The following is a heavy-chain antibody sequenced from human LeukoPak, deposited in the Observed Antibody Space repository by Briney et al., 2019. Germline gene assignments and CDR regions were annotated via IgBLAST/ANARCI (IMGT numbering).Heavy chain of an antibody. J-gene: IGHJ6*02. CDR2: LYYSGSA. Sequence: PSETLSLTCTVSGASISNYYSSWIRQPPGKGLEWIGSLYYSGSAIYNPSLRSRVTISIDTSKNQFSLKLTSVTAADTVVYYCARGDLLTGYPLDYHYGMGVWGQGTTVTVSS. CDR1: GASISNYY. V-gene: IGHV4-59*01. D-gene: IGHD3-9*01. CDR3: ARGDLLTGYPLDYHYGMGV.